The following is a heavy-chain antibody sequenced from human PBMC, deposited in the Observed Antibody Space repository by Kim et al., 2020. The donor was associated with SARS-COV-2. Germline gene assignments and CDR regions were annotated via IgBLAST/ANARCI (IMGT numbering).Heavy chain of an antibody. D-gene: IGHD6-19*01. CDR3: VKVYSSAWYSVFDF. Sequence: GGSLRLSCAASGFTFEKYTMHWVRQAPGKGLEWVSLVTWNGGVTYYAYSVKGRFTISRDNSKNSLFLQMNSLRPEDTGLYYCVKVYSSAWYSVFDFWGQGTPVTVSS. V-gene: IGHV3-43*01. CDR2: VTWNGGVT. J-gene: IGHJ4*02. CDR1: GFTFEKYT.